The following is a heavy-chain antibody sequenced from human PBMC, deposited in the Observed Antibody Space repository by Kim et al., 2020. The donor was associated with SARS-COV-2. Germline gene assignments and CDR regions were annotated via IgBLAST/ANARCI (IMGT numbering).Heavy chain of an antibody. V-gene: IGHV3-49*04. J-gene: IGHJ6*03. CDR1: GFTFGDYA. D-gene: IGHD3-3*01. Sequence: GGSLRLSCTASGFTFGDYAMSWVRQAPGKGLEWVGFIRSKAYGGTTEYAASVKGRFTISRDDSKSIAYLQMNSLKTEDTAVYYCTRDRTYYDFWSGYYAYYYYYMDVWGKGTTVTVS. CDR3: TRDRTYYDFWSGYYAYYYYYMDV. CDR2: IRSKAYGGTT.